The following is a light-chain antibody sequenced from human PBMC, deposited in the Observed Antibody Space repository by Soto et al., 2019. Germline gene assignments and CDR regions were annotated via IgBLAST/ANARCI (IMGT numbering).Light chain of an antibody. CDR1: SSDVGGYNY. CDR3: SLYAGSTVV. V-gene: IGLV2-8*01. Sequence: QSALTQPPSASGSPGQSVTISCTGTSSDVGGYNYVSWYQQHPGKAPKLMIYEVSKRPSGVPDRFSGSKSGNTASLTVSGLQSEDEADSYCSLYAGSTVVFGGGTKLTVL. J-gene: IGLJ2*01. CDR2: EVS.